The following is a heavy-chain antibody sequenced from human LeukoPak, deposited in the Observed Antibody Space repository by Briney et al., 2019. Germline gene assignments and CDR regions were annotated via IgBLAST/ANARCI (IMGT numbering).Heavy chain of an antibody. V-gene: IGHV3-21*01. CDR2: ISSSSSYI. CDR3: ARDFGSGDSSGYAGY. D-gene: IGHD3-22*01. CDR1: GFTFSSYS. J-gene: IGHJ4*02. Sequence: GGSLRLSCAASGFTFSSYSMNWVRQAPGKGLEWVSSISSSSSYIYYADSVKGRFTISRDNAKNSLYLQMNSLRAEDTAVYYCARDFGSGDSSGYAGYWGQGTLVTVSS.